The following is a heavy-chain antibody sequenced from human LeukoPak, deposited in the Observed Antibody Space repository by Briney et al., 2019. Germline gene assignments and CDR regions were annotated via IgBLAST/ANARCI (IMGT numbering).Heavy chain of an antibody. CDR3: AREASSGWYHNWFDP. CDR1: GFTFSSYA. Sequence: GGSLRLSCAASGFTFSSYAMHWVRQAPGKGLEYVSAISSNGGSTYYANSVKGRFTISRDNSKNTLYLQMGSLRAEDMAVYYCAREASSGWYHNWFDPWGQGTLVTVSS. J-gene: IGHJ5*02. CDR2: ISSNGGST. D-gene: IGHD6-19*01. V-gene: IGHV3-64*01.